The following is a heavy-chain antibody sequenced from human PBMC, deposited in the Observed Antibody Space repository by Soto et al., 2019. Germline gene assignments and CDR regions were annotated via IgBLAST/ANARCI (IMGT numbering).Heavy chain of an antibody. CDR2: ISYDGSNK. Sequence: GGSLRLSCAASGFTFNTYVMHWVRQAPGKGLEWVAVISYDGSNKYYADSVKGRFTITRDNSKNTLYLQMNSLRAEDTAVYYCARGGVGYNRYYGLDVWGQGTTVTVSS. CDR3: ARGGVGYNRYYGLDV. CDR1: GFTFNTYV. J-gene: IGHJ6*02. D-gene: IGHD5-12*01. V-gene: IGHV3-30-3*01.